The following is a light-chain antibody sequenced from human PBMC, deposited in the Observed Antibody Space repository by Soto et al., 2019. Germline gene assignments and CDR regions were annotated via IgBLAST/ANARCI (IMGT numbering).Light chain of an antibody. Sequence: DIQMNPSPSSLSASVGDRVTITCRASQRISSYLNWYQQKPVKAPKLLIYAASSLQSGVPSRFSGSGSGTDFTLTIISLQPEDFATYYCQQSYSTPFTFGPGTKVDIK. J-gene: IGKJ3*01. V-gene: IGKV1-39*01. CDR1: QRISSY. CDR3: QQSYSTPFT. CDR2: AAS.